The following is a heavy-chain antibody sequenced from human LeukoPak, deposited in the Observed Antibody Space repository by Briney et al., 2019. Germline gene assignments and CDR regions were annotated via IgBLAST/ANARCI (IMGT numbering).Heavy chain of an antibody. Sequence: ASVKVSCKASGYTFTGYYMHWVRQAPGQGLEWMGWINPNSGGTNYAQKFQGRVTMTRDTSISTAYMELSRLRSDDTAVYYCARAYVGGQLITYFDYWGQGTLVTVSS. CDR2: INPNSGGT. V-gene: IGHV1-2*02. CDR1: GYTFTGYY. D-gene: IGHD3-10*02. J-gene: IGHJ4*02. CDR3: ARAYVGGQLITYFDY.